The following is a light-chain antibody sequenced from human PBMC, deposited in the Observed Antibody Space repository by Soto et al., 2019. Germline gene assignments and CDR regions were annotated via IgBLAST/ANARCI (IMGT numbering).Light chain of an antibody. Sequence: EIVMTQSPATLSVSPGERATLSCRASQRVSRNLAWYQQKPGQAPRLLIYDASTRATGIPDRFSGSGSETEFTLTISSLQSEDYAIYYCQQRNSYPRTFGQGTKVEIK. J-gene: IGKJ2*01. V-gene: IGKV3-15*01. CDR1: QRVSRN. CDR3: QQRNSYPRT. CDR2: DAS.